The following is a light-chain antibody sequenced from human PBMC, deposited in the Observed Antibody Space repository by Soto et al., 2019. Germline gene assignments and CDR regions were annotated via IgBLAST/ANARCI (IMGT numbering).Light chain of an antibody. CDR2: DAS. Sequence: DIVMTQSPATLSVSPGERATLSCRASQSIRTDLAWYQQKSGQGPRLLIYDASTMATGIPARFSGSGSETEFTLTISSLQSEDFAVYYCQQYNNWPPWTFGQGTKVEIK. J-gene: IGKJ1*01. V-gene: IGKV3D-15*01. CDR1: QSIRTD. CDR3: QQYNNWPPWT.